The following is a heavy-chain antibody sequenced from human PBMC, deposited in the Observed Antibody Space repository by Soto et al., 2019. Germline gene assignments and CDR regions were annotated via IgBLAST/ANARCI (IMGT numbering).Heavy chain of an antibody. CDR1: GFTFSTYS. V-gene: IGHV3-48*01. CDR3: ARVGYCSSASCEGVLKF. CDR2: ISSGSSTI. J-gene: IGHJ3*01. D-gene: IGHD2-2*01. Sequence: GGSLRLSCAASGFTFSTYSMNWVRQAPGKGLKWVSYISSGSSTIYYADSVKGRFTISRDNAKNSLYLQMNSLRAEDTAVYYCARVGYCSSASCEGVLKFWGQGTMVTVSS.